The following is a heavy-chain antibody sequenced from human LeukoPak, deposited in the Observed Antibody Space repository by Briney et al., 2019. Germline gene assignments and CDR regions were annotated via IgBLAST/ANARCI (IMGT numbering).Heavy chain of an antibody. J-gene: IGHJ1*01. D-gene: IGHD1-26*01. CDR2: IYSGGST. CDR1: GFTVSSNY. Sequence: GSLRLSCAASGFTVSSNYMSWVRPAPGEGLEWVSVIYSGGSTYYADSVKGRFTISRDNSKNTLYLQMNSLRAEDTAVYYCARDQRVGATRYFQHWGQGTLVTVSS. CDR3: ARDQRVGATRYFQH. V-gene: IGHV3-53*01.